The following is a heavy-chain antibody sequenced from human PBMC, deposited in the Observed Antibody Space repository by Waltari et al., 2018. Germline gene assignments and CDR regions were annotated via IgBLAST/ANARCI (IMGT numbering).Heavy chain of an antibody. CDR2: INHSGST. V-gene: IGHV4-34*01. CDR1: GGSFSGYY. Sequence: QVQLQQWGAGLLKPSETLSPTCAVYGGSFSGYYWSWIRQPPGKGLEWIGEINHSGSTHYNPSLKRRVTVSVDTAKNQFSLKLSSVTAADTAVYYCARESSIAAAGMTQRYVDYWGQGTLVTVSS. J-gene: IGHJ4*02. CDR3: ARESSIAAAGMTQRYVDY. D-gene: IGHD6-13*01.